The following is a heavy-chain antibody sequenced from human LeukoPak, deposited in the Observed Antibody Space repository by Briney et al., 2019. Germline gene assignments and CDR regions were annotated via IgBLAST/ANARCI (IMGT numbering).Heavy chain of an antibody. CDR3: ASGYSSRD. CDR2: MNPNSGNT. CDR1: GYTFTSYD. V-gene: IGHV1-8*01. Sequence: GASVKDSCKASGYTFTSYDINWVRQATGQGLEWMGWMNPNSGNTGYVQKFQGRITMTRNTSISTAYMELSSLRSEDTAVYYCASGYSSRDWGQGTLVTVSS. D-gene: IGHD5-12*01. J-gene: IGHJ4*02.